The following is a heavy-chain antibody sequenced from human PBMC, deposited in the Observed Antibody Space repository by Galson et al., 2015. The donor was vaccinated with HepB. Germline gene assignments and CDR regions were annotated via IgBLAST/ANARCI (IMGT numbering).Heavy chain of an antibody. CDR3: ATDPPDTRGSRFDN. D-gene: IGHD1-26*01. CDR1: GFTFSSYG. J-gene: IGHJ4*02. Sequence: SLRLSCAASGFTFSSYGMHWVRQAPGNGLEWVAAISYDGSRQYYADSVKGRFTISRDNSRNTLYLQMDSLRPEDMAVYYCATDPPDTRGSRFDNWGQGTLVTVSS. CDR2: ISYDGSRQ. V-gene: IGHV3-30*19.